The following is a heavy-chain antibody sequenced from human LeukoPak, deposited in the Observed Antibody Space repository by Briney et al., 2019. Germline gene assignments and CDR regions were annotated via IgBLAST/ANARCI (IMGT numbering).Heavy chain of an antibody. V-gene: IGHV3-48*04. J-gene: IGHJ4*02. D-gene: IGHD3-10*01. CDR2: ISGSGTTI. CDR1: GFTFSSYG. CDR3: ARGGLGSWTFDS. Sequence: GGSLRLSCAASGFTFSSYGMNWVRQAPGKGLEWVSYISGSGTTIYYADSVKGRFTISRDNANYSLHLQMDSLRADDTAVYSCARGGLGSWTFDSWGQGTLVTVSS.